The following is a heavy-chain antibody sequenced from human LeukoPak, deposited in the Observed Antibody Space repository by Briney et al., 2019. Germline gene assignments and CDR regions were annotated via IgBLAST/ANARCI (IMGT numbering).Heavy chain of an antibody. CDR1: GGSFSSYP. CDR2: VTPVFGTP. V-gene: IGHV1-69*01. D-gene: IGHD3-22*01. Sequence: GASVTVSCKASGGSFSSYPISWVRQAPGQGLQWMGGVTPVFGTPNYAQEFQGRVTLTADDSTNTAYMELNSLRSDDTALYYCAKKWSYSGYPLDYWGQGTLVTVAS. J-gene: IGHJ4*02. CDR3: AKKWSYSGYPLDY.